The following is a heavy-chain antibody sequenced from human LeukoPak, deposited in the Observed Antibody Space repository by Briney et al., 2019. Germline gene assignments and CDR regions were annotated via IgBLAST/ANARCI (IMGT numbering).Heavy chain of an antibody. CDR3: ARLLRQVVLAAILVAFDY. J-gene: IGHJ4*02. D-gene: IGHD2-2*01. CDR1: GYTFTGYY. CDR2: INPNSGGT. V-gene: IGHV1-2*02. Sequence: ASVKVSCKASGYTFTGYYMHWVRQAPGQGLEWMGWINPNSGGTNYAQKFQGRVTMTRDTSISTAYMELSRLRSDDTAVYYCARLLRQVVLAAILVAFDYWGQGTLVAVSS.